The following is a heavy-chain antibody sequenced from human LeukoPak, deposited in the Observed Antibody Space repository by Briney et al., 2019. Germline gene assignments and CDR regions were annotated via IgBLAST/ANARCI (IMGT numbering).Heavy chain of an antibody. Sequence: SVKVSCKASGGTFSSYAISWVRQAPGQGLEWMGGTIPIFGTANYAQKFQGRVTITTDESTSTAYMELSSLRSEDTAVYYRARGGVGYSYGEFDYWGQGTLVTVSS. V-gene: IGHV1-69*05. CDR2: TIPIFGTA. CDR3: ARGGVGYSYGEFDY. D-gene: IGHD5-18*01. J-gene: IGHJ4*02. CDR1: GGTFSSYA.